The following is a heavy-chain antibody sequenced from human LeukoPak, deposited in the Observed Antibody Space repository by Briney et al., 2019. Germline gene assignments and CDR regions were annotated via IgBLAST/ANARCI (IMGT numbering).Heavy chain of an antibody. CDR3: VRQTGRDVVVPAATRGWFDP. D-gene: IGHD2-2*01. V-gene: IGHV4-39*01. Sequence: SETLSLTCTVSGASLARDMYHWGWVRQSPGKGLEWLGTIYYDGSTFYSPSFKSRVTISINASKKQLSLNLASVTAADTAVYYCVRQTGRDVVVPAATRGWFDPWGQGTLVTVSS. J-gene: IGHJ5*02. CDR1: GASLARDMYH. CDR2: IYYDGST.